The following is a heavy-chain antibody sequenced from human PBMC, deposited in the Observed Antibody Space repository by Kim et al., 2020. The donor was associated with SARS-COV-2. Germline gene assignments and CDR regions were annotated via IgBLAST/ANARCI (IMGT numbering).Heavy chain of an antibody. CDR2: IYPGDSDT. CDR3: ARLDSSGYYYNYFDY. J-gene: IGHJ4*02. D-gene: IGHD3-22*01. CDR1: GYSFTSYW. V-gene: IGHV5-51*01. Sequence: GESLKISCKGSGYSFTSYWIGWVRQMPGKGLEWMGIIYPGDSDTRYSPSFQGQVTISADKSISTAYLQWSSLKASDTAMYYCARLDSSGYYYNYFDYWGQGTLVTVSS.